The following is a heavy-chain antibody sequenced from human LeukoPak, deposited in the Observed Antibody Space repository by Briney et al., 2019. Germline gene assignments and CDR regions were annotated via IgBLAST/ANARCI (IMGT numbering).Heavy chain of an antibody. J-gene: IGHJ4*02. CDR2: IKQDGSEK. Sequence: GGSLRLSCAASGFTFSSYWMSWVRQAPGKGLEWVANIKQDGSEKYYVDSVKGRFTISRDNAKNSVYLQMNSLRAEDTAVYYCARGGQWLVRPFDYWGQGTLVTVSS. CDR3: ARGGQWLVRPFDY. V-gene: IGHV3-7*01. D-gene: IGHD6-19*01. CDR1: GFTFSSYW.